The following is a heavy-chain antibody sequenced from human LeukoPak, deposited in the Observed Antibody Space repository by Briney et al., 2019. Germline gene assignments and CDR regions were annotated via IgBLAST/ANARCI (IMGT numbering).Heavy chain of an antibody. V-gene: IGHV4-4*09. D-gene: IGHD2-15*01. CDR1: GASVSSFQ. J-gene: IGHJ6*02. Sequence: PSETLSLTCSVSGASVSSFQWSWIRQSPGKGLEWIGYIYTNGRTNSNPSLKSRVTMSLDTSKNQFSLKLTSVSAADTAVYYCASGRLGYCSGGSCYYYYYGMDVWGQGTTVTVSS. CDR2: IYTNGRT. CDR3: ASGRLGYCSGGSCYYYYYGMDV.